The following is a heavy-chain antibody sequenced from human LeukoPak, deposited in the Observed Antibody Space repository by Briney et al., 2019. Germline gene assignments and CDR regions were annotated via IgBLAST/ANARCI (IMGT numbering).Heavy chain of an antibody. V-gene: IGHV1-8*01. CDR1: GYTFTSYD. CDR2: MNPNSGNT. D-gene: IGHD2-2*02. J-gene: IGHJ5*02. Sequence: GSVKVSCKASGYTFTSYDINWVRQATGQGLEWMGWMNPNSGNTGYAQKVQGRVTMTRNTSISTAYMELSSLRSEDTAVYYCALRGYCSSTSCYTGMGGWFDPWGQGTLVTVSS. CDR3: ALRGYCSSTSCYTGMGGWFDP.